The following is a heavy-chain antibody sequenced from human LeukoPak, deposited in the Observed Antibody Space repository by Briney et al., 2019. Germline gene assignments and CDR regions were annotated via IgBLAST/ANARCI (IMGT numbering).Heavy chain of an antibody. CDR1: GYTFTDYY. D-gene: IGHD3-22*01. Sequence: ASVKVSCKASGYTFTDYYMHWVRQAPGQGLEWMGRINSNSGGTNYAQKFQGRVTMTRDTSISTAYMELRRLRSDDTAVYYCAREPNTYYDSSGAPRAFDIWGQGTMVTVSS. CDR3: AREPNTYYDSSGAPRAFDI. V-gene: IGHV1-2*06. CDR2: INSNSGGT. J-gene: IGHJ3*02.